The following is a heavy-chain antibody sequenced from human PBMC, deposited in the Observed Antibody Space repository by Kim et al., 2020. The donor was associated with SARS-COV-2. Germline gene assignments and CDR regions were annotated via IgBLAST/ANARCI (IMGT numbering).Heavy chain of an antibody. Sequence: SADSVKGRFTSSRDNSKNTLYLQMNSLRAEDTAVYYCAKAPPEAAAGTDYWGQGTLVTVSS. D-gene: IGHD6-13*01. J-gene: IGHJ4*02. CDR3: AKAPPEAAAGTDY. V-gene: IGHV3-23*01.